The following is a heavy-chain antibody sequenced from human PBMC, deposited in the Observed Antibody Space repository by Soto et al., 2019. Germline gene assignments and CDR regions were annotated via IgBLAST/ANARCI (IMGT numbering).Heavy chain of an antibody. D-gene: IGHD1-26*01. Sequence: EVQLVESGGGLVKPGGSLRLSCAASGFTFSSYSMNWVRQAPGKGLEWVSSISSSSSYIYYADSVKGRFTISRDNAKNSLYLQMNSLRAEDTAVYYCARESQWELPFDYWGQGTLVTGSS. CDR1: GFTFSSYS. V-gene: IGHV3-21*01. CDR3: ARESQWELPFDY. CDR2: ISSSSSYI. J-gene: IGHJ4*02.